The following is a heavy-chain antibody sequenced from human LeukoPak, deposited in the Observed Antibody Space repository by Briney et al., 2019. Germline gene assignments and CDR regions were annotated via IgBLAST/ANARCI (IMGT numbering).Heavy chain of an antibody. J-gene: IGHJ3*02. Sequence: SETLSLTCAVYGGSFSGYYWGWIRQPPGKGLEWIGSIYYSGSTYYNPSLKSRVTISVDTSKNQFSLKLSSVTAADTAVYYCARLTTDYVWGSYRSGDDAFDIWGQGTMVTVSS. V-gene: IGHV4-39*01. CDR2: IYYSGST. CDR1: GGSFSGYY. D-gene: IGHD3-16*02. CDR3: ARLTTDYVWGSYRSGDDAFDI.